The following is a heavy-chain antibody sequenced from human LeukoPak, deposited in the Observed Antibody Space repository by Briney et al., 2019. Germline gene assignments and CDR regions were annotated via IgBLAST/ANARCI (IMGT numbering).Heavy chain of an antibody. D-gene: IGHD6-19*01. CDR1: GYSISSSYY. J-gene: IGHJ4*02. CDR3: ARGLSGWNYFDY. CDR2: IYYSGST. Sequence: SETLSLTCTVSGYSISSSYYWGWIRQPPGKGLEWIGSIYYSGSTYYNPSLKSRVTISVDTSKNQFSLKLSSVTAADTAVYYCARGLSGWNYFDYWGQGTLVTVSS. V-gene: IGHV4-38-2*02.